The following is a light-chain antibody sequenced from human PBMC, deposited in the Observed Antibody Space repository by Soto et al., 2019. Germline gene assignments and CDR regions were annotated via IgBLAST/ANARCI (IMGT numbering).Light chain of an antibody. CDR1: QGISSY. CDR3: QQYYTHPYT. J-gene: IGKJ2*01. CDR2: AAS. V-gene: IGKV1-8*01. Sequence: AIRMTQSPSSFSASTGDRVTITCRASQGISSYLAWYQQKPGKAPKLLISAASTLQSGVPSRFSGSGSGTDFTLTINCLQSEDFATYYCQQYYTHPYTFGQGTKLEIK.